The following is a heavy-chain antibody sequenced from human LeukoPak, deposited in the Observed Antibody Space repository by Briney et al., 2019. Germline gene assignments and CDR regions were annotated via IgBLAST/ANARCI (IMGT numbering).Heavy chain of an antibody. V-gene: IGHV3-11*01. Sequence: GGSLRLSCAASGFTFSDYYMSWIRQAPGKGLEWVSYISGRGTTIYYADSVKGRFTISRDNSKNTLYLQMNSLRAEDTAVYYCAKDEYYYDSSGYCRYFDYWGQGTLVTVSS. D-gene: IGHD3-22*01. CDR1: GFTFSDYY. CDR3: AKDEYYYDSSGYCRYFDY. CDR2: ISGRGTTI. J-gene: IGHJ4*02.